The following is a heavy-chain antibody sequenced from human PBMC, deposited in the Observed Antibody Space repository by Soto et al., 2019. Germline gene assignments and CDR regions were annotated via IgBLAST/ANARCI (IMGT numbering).Heavy chain of an antibody. Sequence: EVQLVESGGGLVKPGESLRLSCTASGFTFSSYSMNWVRQSPGKGLEWVSSISPSSDYMFYADSVKGRFTISRDNAKKSLYLQMNSLRAEDTAIDDCARISGSASGNYYRDYWGQGTLVTVSS. J-gene: IGHJ4*02. V-gene: IGHV3-21*01. CDR2: ISPSSDYM. D-gene: IGHD3-10*01. CDR3: ARISGSASGNYYRDY. CDR1: GFTFSSYS.